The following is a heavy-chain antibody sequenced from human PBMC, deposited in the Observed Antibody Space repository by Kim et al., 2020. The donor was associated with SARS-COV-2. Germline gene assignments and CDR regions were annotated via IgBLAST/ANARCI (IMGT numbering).Heavy chain of an antibody. CDR3: AKDLQYYDFWSGPQTYNWFDP. CDR1: GFTFSSYG. J-gene: IGHJ5*02. V-gene: IGHV3-30*18. D-gene: IGHD3-3*01. CDR2: ISYDGSNK. Sequence: GGSLRLSCAASGFTFSSYGMHWVRQAPGKGLEWVAVISYDGSNKYYADSVKGRFTISRDNSKNTLYLQMNSLRAEDTAVYYCAKDLQYYDFWSGPQTYNWFDPWGQGTLVTVSS.